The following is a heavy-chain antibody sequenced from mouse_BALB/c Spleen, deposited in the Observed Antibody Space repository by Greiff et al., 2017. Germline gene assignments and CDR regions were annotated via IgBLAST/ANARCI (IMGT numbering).Heavy chain of an antibody. V-gene: IGHV1-82*01. CDR3: ARPQLTWFAY. J-gene: IGHJ3*01. CDR2: IYPGDGDT. Sequence: VQLQQSGPELVKPGASVKISCKASGYAFSSSWMNWVKQRPGQGLEWIGRIYPGDGDTNYNGKFKGKATLTADKSSSTAYMQLSSLTSVDSAVYFCARPQLTWFAYWGQGTLVTVSA. CDR1: GYAFSSSW. D-gene: IGHD4-1*02.